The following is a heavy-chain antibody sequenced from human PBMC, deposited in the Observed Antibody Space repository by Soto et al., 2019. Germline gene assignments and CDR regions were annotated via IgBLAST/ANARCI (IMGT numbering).Heavy chain of an antibody. CDR2: IIPILGIA. CDR3: ARDVGYGSRGSGVEDAFDI. Sequence: QVQLVQSGAEVKKPGSSVKVSCKASGGTFSSYTISWVRQAPGQGLEWMGRIIPILGIANYAQKFQGRVTVTADKSTGIACMELSRLRSEEPAVYYWARDVGYGSRGSGVEDAFDIWGQGVMVTVSS. D-gene: IGHD3-22*01. V-gene: IGHV1-69*08. CDR1: GGTFSSYT. J-gene: IGHJ3*02.